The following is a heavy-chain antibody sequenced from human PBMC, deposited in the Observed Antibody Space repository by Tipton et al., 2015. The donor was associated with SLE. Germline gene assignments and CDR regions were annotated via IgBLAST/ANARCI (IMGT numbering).Heavy chain of an antibody. CDR3: ASSGSEDYDFWSGYYTLFWYFDL. CDR1: GDSISSSSSY. D-gene: IGHD3-3*01. CDR2: IYYSGTT. J-gene: IGHJ2*01. V-gene: IGHV4-39*01. Sequence: TLSLTCTVSGDSISSSSSYWGWIRQPPGKGLEWIGTIYYSGTTYYNPSLKSRLTISVDTSKNPFSLKLSSVTAADTAVYYCASSGSEDYDFWSGYYTLFWYFDLWGRGTLVTVSS.